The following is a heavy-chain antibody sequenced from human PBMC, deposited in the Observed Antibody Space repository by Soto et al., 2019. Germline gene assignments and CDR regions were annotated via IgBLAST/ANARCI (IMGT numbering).Heavy chain of an antibody. Sequence: QVQLVQSGAEVKKPGSSVKVSCKASGGTFSSYAISWVRQAPGQGLEWMGGIIPIFGTANYAQKFQGRVTITADESTSTAYMELSSLRSEYTAVYYCARDGVQYYYDSSGYYFGYWGQGTLVTVSS. V-gene: IGHV1-69*01. CDR1: GGTFSSYA. CDR3: ARDGVQYYYDSSGYYFGY. D-gene: IGHD3-22*01. CDR2: IIPIFGTA. J-gene: IGHJ4*02.